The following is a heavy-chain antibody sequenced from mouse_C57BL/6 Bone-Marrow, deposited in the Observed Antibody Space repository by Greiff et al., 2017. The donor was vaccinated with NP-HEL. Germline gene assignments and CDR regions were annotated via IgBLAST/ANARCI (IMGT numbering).Heavy chain of an antibody. V-gene: IGHV6-3*01. D-gene: IGHD3-2*02. CDR1: GFTFSNYW. Sequence: EVKLVESGGGLVQPGGSMKLSCVASGFTFSNYWMNWVRQSPEKGLEWVAQIRLKSDNYATHYAESVKGRFTISRDDSKSSVYLQINNLRAEDTGIYYCTETAQATGFADWGQGTLVTVSA. CDR2: IRLKSDNYAT. J-gene: IGHJ3*01. CDR3: TETAQATGFAD.